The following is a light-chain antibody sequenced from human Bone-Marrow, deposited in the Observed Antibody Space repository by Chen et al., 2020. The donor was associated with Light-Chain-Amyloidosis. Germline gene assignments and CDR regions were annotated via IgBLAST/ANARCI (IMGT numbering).Light chain of an antibody. CDR3: QTWGTGTYWV. V-gene: IGLV4-69*01. J-gene: IGLJ3*02. CDR2: INSDGSH. CDR1: SGHSSYA. Sequence: QLVLTQSPSASASLGASVKLTCTLSSGHSSYAIAWHQQQPEKGPRYLLKINSDGSHSKGDGIPDRFSGSSSGAERYLTISSLQSEDEADDYCQTWGTGTYWVFGGGTKVTVL.